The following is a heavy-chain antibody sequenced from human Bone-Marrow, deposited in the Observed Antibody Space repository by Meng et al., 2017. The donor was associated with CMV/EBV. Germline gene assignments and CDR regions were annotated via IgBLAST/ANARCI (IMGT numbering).Heavy chain of an antibody. Sequence: GESLKISCAASGFTFSSYWMSWVRQAPGKGLEWVANIKQDGSEKYYVDSVKGRFTISRDNAKNSLYLQMNSLRAEDTAVYYCAKDAFYGIGMDVWGQGTTVTVSS. J-gene: IGHJ6*02. CDR1: GFTFSSYW. CDR2: IKQDGSEK. V-gene: IGHV3-7*01. CDR3: AKDAFYGIGMDV. D-gene: IGHD3-10*01.